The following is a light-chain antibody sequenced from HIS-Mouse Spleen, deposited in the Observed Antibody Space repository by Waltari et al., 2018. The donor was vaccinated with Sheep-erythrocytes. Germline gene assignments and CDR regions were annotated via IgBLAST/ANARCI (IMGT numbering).Light chain of an antibody. J-gene: IGLJ1*01. Sequence: QSALTQPRSVSGSPGQSVTLSCSGTSMYVGVYNYVSWYQQPPGQAPKLMIYDVSKRPSGVPDRFSGSKSGNTASLTISGLQAEDEADYYCCSYAGSYNHVFATGTKVTVL. CDR2: DVS. CDR1: SMYVGVYNY. CDR3: CSYAGSYNHV. V-gene: IGLV2-11*01.